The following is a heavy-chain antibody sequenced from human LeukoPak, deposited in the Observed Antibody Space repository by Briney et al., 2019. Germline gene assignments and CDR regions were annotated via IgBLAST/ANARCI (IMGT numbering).Heavy chain of an antibody. V-gene: IGHV2-5*02. CDR2: ISCDEDK. CDR3: ARSPYYDILTGSRGTFDY. CDR1: GFSFSTSGVG. Sequence: SGPTLVKPTQTLTLTCTFSGFSFSTSGVGVGWIRQPPGKALEWLAVISCDEDKRYRPSLKSRLTITKDTSKNQVVLTMTNMDPVDTATYYCARSPYYDILTGSRGTFDYWGRGTLVTVSS. D-gene: IGHD3-9*01. J-gene: IGHJ4*02.